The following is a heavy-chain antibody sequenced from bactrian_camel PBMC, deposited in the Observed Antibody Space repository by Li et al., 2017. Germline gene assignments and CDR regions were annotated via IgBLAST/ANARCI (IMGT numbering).Heavy chain of an antibody. Sequence: HVQLVESGEGSVQAGGSPRLSCTAPRVTSDSCVIDWYRQAAGNLREWVSSISTDGSTTYADSVKGRFTISKDNAKNTLYLQMNSLKPEDTALYYCAGGNGYCNMRPSWYPNWGQGTQVTVS. CDR2: ISTDGST. J-gene: IGHJ4*01. CDR3: AGGNGYCNMRPSWYPN. CDR1: RVTSDSCV. V-gene: IGHV3S55*01. D-gene: IGHD2*01.